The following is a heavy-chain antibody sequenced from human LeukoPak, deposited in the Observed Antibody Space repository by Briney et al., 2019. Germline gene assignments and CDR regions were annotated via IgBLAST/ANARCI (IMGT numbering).Heavy chain of an antibody. CDR1: GFSFNNYW. CDR3: ARERVTTTSFDY. D-gene: IGHD2/OR15-2a*01. V-gene: IGHV3-7*01. CDR2: IKQDGKEK. J-gene: IGHJ4*02. Sequence: PGWSVRLSCAASGFSFNNYWMNWVRQAPGKGLEWAANIKQDGKEKNYVDAVKGRFTISRDNAKNSLYLQMNSLRVEDTAVYYCARERVTTTSFDYWGQGVLVTVSS.